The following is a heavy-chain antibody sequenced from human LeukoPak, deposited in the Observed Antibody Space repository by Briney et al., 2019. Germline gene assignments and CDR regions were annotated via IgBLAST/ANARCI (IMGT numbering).Heavy chain of an antibody. J-gene: IGHJ4*02. Sequence: SETLSLTCTVSGGSISSYYWSWIRQPPGKGLEWIGYIYYSGSTNYNPSLKSRVTISVDTSKNQFSLKLSSVTAADTDVYYCARDRHRDGYNLPFYFDYWGQGTLVTVSS. CDR1: GGSISSYY. D-gene: IGHD5-24*01. CDR2: IYYSGST. V-gene: IGHV4-59*01. CDR3: ARDRHRDGYNLPFYFDY.